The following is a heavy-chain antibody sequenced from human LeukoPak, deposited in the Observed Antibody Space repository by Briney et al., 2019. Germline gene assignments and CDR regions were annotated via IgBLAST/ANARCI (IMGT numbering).Heavy chain of an antibody. V-gene: IGHV4-39*07. CDR3: TRDGRDYGSGSYYKPPSGMDV. Sequence: IPSETLSLTCTVSGGPISSSDYYWGWIRQPPGKGLEWIGNIYYSGSTYYNPSLKSRFTISVDTSKNQFSLKLSSVTAADTAVYYCTRDGRDYGSGSYYKPPSGMDVWGQGTTVTVSS. J-gene: IGHJ6*02. D-gene: IGHD3-10*01. CDR1: GGPISSSDYY. CDR2: IYYSGST.